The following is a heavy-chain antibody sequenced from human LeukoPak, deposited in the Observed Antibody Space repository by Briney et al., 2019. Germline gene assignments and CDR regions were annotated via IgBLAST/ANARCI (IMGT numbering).Heavy chain of an antibody. CDR1: GFTFSSYW. Sequence: PGGSLRLSCAASGFTFSSYWIHWVRQAPGKGLVWVSHINNDGSITNYAHSVKGRFTISRDNAKNTLYLQMNSLRADDTAIYYCARAPSEWAYYFDYWGQGTLVTVSS. D-gene: IGHD3-3*01. CDR2: INNDGSIT. CDR3: ARAPSEWAYYFDY. J-gene: IGHJ4*02. V-gene: IGHV3-74*01.